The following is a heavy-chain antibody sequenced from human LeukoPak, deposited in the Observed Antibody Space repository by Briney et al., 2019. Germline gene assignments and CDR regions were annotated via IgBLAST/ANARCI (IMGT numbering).Heavy chain of an antibody. CDR3: ARFRDGYNYFDY. CDR1: GGSISSYY. D-gene: IGHD5-24*01. V-gene: IGHV4-4*09. Sequence: SETLSLTCTVSGGSISSYYWSWIRQPPGKGLEWIGYIYTSGSHNYNPSLKSRLTISVDTSKNQFSLKLSSEPAADTAVYYCARFRDGYNYFDYWGQGTLVTVSS. CDR2: IYTSGSH. J-gene: IGHJ4*02.